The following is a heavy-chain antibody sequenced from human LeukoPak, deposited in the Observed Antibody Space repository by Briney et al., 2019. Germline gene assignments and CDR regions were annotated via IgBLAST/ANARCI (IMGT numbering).Heavy chain of an antibody. V-gene: IGHV3-23*01. CDR1: GFTFSSYA. Sequence: GGSLRLSCAASGFTFSSYAMSWVRQAPGKGLEWVSAISGSGGSTYYADSVKGRFTISRDNSKNTLYLQMNSLRAEDTAVYYCAKPRGIVVVVAAILDYWGQGTLVTVSS. CDR2: ISGSGGST. CDR3: AKPRGIVVVVAAILDY. J-gene: IGHJ4*02. D-gene: IGHD2-15*01.